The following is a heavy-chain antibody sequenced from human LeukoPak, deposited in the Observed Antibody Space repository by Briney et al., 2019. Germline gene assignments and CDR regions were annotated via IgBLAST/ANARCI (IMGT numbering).Heavy chain of an antibody. CDR1: GGSISSSTNW. V-gene: IGHV4-4*02. CDR3: ATNGYYCMDV. Sequence: PSETLSLTCAVSGGSISSSTNWWSWVRQPPGKGLEWIGEVYHSGGTNYNPSLKSRVTISVDKSQNQFSLKVNSLTAADTAVYYCATNGYYCMDVWGKGTTVTVSS. D-gene: IGHD2-8*01. J-gene: IGHJ6*03. CDR2: VYHSGGT.